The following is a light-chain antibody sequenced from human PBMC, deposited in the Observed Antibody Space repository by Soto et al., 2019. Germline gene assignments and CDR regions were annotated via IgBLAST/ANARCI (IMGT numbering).Light chain of an antibody. J-gene: IGLJ1*01. V-gene: IGLV2-8*01. CDR2: EVI. CDR1: SNDVGGYDS. CDR3: SSHSGSFNFYV. Sequence: QYVGTQPPSASGSPGQAVTISCTGTSNDVGGYDSVSWFQQRPGKVPKLLIYEVIKRPSGVPDRFSGSKSGNTASLTVSGLQAEDEADYYCSSHSGSFNFYVFGTGTKVNVL.